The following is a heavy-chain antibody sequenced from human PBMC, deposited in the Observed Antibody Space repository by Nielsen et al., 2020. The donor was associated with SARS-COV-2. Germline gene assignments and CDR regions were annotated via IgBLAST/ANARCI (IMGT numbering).Heavy chain of an antibody. V-gene: IGHV3-73*01. CDR2: IRSKANDYAT. Sequence: GESLKISCAASGFPFSSYEMNWVRQASGKGLEWLGRIRSKANDYATEYPASVKGRFIISRDDSQKTVFLQMNSLRAEDTAVYYCARDLVYCSSTSCYGRPYYYYGMDVWGQGTTVTVSS. D-gene: IGHD2-2*01. J-gene: IGHJ6*02. CDR1: GFPFSSYE. CDR3: ARDLVYCSSTSCYGRPYYYYGMDV.